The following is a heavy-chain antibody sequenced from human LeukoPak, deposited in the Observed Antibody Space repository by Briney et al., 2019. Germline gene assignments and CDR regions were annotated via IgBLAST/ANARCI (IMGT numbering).Heavy chain of an antibody. V-gene: IGHV4-30-2*01. Sequence: PSETLSLTCAVSGGSISSGGYSWSWIRQPPGKGLEWIGYIYHSGSTYYNPSLKSRVTISVDRSKNQFSLKLSSVTAADTAVYYCARDVRTGRDRYFDYWGQGTLVTVSS. CDR3: ARDVRTGRDRYFDY. CDR2: IYHSGST. J-gene: IGHJ4*02. CDR1: GGSISSGGYS. D-gene: IGHD1-1*01.